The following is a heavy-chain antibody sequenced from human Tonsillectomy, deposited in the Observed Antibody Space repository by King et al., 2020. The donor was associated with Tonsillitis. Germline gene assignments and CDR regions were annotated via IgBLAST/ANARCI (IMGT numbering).Heavy chain of an antibody. V-gene: IGHV2-26*01. CDR2: IFSNDGK. Sequence: VTLKESGPVLVKPTETLTLTCTVSGFSLSNARMGVSWIRQPPGKALEWLAHIFSNDGKSYSTSLKSRLTISKDTSKSQVVLTMTNMDPVDTATYYCARIGSYYDSTAGYWGQGTLVTVSS. D-gene: IGHD3-22*01. CDR3: ARIGSYYDSTAGY. CDR1: GFSLSNARMG. J-gene: IGHJ4*02.